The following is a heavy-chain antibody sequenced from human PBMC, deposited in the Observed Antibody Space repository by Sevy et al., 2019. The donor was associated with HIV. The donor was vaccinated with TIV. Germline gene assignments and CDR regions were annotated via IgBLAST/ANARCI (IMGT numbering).Heavy chain of an antibody. J-gene: IGHJ6*02. CDR3: ARELSDYGMDV. V-gene: IGHV4-61*02. Sequence: SETLSLTCNVSGGSIRSGRYYWSWIRQPAGKGLEWIGRIYIRGTTNYNPSLKSRITMSVDTSKNQFSLKLISVTATDTAVYYCARELSDYGMDVWGQGTTVTVSS. CDR1: GGSIRSGRYY. CDR2: IYIRGTT.